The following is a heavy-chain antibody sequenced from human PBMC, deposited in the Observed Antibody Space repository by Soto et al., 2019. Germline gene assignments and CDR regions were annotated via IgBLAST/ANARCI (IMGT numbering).Heavy chain of an antibody. J-gene: IGHJ4*01. CDR1: GGSIRNVY. D-gene: IGHD2-15*01. V-gene: IGHV4-59*01. CDR3: ARAHAPTLPFDS. CDR2: IFHSGNA. Sequence: PSETLSLTCTVSGGSIRNVYWSWIRQAPGKGLEWIGFIFHSGNAKYNPPLKSRVTISVDTSKNQFSLGLDSVTAADTAVYFCARAHAPTLPFDSWGQGTLVTVSS.